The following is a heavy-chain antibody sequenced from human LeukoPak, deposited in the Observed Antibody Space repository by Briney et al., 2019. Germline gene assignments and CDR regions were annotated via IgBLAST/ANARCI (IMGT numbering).Heavy chain of an antibody. D-gene: IGHD3-10*01. Sequence: GGSLRLSCAASVFTFSSYAMSWVRQAPGKGLEWVSAISGSGGSTYYADSVKGRFTISRDNSKNTLYLQMNSLRAEDTAVYYCAKLCPRITMVRGVRALDYWGQGTLVTVSS. V-gene: IGHV3-23*01. CDR3: AKLCPRITMVRGVRALDY. CDR2: ISGSGGST. J-gene: IGHJ4*02. CDR1: VFTFSSYA.